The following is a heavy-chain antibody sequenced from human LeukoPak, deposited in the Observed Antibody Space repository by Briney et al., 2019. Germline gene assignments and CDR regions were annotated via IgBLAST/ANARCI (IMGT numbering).Heavy chain of an antibody. J-gene: IGHJ6*03. Sequence: ASVKVSCKASGGTFSSYAIIWVRQAPGQGLEWMGGIIPIFGTANYAQKFQGRVTITTDESTSTAYMELSSLRSEDTAVYYCARSVLRFLEWPGDYYYYMDVWGKGTTVTVSS. V-gene: IGHV1-69*05. CDR3: ARSVLRFLEWPGDYYYYMDV. CDR1: GGTFSSYA. CDR2: IIPIFGTA. D-gene: IGHD3-3*01.